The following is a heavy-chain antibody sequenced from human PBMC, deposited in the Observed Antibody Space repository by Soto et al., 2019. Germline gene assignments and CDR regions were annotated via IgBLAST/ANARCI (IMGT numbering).Heavy chain of an antibody. Sequence: QVQLVESGGGVIQPGRSLRLSCAASGFYLSSSGMHWVRQAPGKGLEWVAVIYYDESDKVYSDSVRGRFTVSKDDSKNTLSLQMTSLRAEDTAMYFCARSRDGYNHGLNSWGQGTLVTVSS. J-gene: IGHJ4*02. CDR2: IYYDESDK. D-gene: IGHD5-18*01. V-gene: IGHV3-33*01. CDR3: ARSRDGYNHGLNS. CDR1: GFYLSSSG.